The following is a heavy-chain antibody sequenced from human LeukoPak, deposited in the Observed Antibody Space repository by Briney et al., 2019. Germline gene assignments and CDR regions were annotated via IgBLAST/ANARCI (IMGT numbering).Heavy chain of an antibody. Sequence: SETLSLTCTVSGGSISSYYWSWLRQPPGKGLEWIGYIYYSGSTNYNPSLKSRVTISVDTSKNQFSLKLSSVTAADTAVYYCARQGSGYQGAYFDYWGQGTLVTVSS. V-gene: IGHV4-59*08. CDR3: ARQGSGYQGAYFDY. D-gene: IGHD3-22*01. CDR2: IYYSGST. J-gene: IGHJ4*02. CDR1: GGSISSYY.